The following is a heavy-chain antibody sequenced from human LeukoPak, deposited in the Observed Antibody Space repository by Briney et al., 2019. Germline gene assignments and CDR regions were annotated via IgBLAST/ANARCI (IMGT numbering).Heavy chain of an antibody. CDR1: GYTFTNYG. V-gene: IGHV7-4-1*02. J-gene: IGHJ4*02. CDR2: INTNTGNP. Sequence: ASVTVSCKASGYTFTNYGMNWVRQAPGQGLEWMGWINTNTGNPTYAQGFTGRFVFSLDTSVSTAYLQISSLKAEDTAVYYCARLTYYYDSSGWTFDYWGQGTLVTVSP. CDR3: ARLTYYYDSSGWTFDY. D-gene: IGHD3-22*01.